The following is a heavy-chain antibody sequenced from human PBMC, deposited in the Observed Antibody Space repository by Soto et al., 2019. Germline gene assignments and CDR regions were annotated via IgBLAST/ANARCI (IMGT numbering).Heavy chain of an antibody. J-gene: IGHJ4*02. V-gene: IGHV4-39*01. CDR1: GGSISSSSYY. Sequence: SETPSLTCPVSGGSISSSSYYWGWIRQPPGKGLEWIGSIYYSGSTYYNPSLKSRVTISVDTSKNQFSLKLSSVTAADTAVYYCASYITMVRGVIYYWGQGTLVTVSS. CDR2: IYYSGST. D-gene: IGHD3-10*01. CDR3: ASYITMVRGVIYY.